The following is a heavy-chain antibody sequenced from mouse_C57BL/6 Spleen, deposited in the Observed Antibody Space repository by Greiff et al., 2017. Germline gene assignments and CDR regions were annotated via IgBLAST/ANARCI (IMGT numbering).Heavy chain of an antibody. CDR2: IYPRSGNT. CDR3: ARGTTVVPFDY. CDR1: GYTFTSYG. Sequence: QVQLQQSGAELARPGASVKLSCKASGYTFTSYGISWVKQRTGQGLEWIGEIYPRSGNTYYNEKFKGKATLTADKSSSTAYMELRSLTSEDSAVYFCARGTTVVPFDYWGQGTTRTVSS. V-gene: IGHV1-81*01. D-gene: IGHD1-1*01. J-gene: IGHJ2*01.